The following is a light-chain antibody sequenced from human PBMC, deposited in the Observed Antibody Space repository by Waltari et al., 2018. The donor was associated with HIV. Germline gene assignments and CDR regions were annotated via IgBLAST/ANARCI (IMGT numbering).Light chain of an antibody. CDR3: QAWDSGTGVV. J-gene: IGLJ2*01. CDR2: QDN. CDR1: KLGHMY. Sequence: SYELTQPPSVSVSPGQTASVTCSGAKLGHMYSWWYLQKPGQSPVLVIYQDNKRPSGIPERFSGSNSGNTATLTISGTQAMDEADYYCQAWDSGTGVVFGGGTKLTVL. V-gene: IGLV3-1*01.